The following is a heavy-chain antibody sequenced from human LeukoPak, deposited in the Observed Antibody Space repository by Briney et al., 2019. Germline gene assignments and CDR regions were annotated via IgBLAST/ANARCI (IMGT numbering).Heavy chain of an antibody. CDR2: IYYSGST. CDR3: ARHWTGYYYYGMDV. V-gene: IGHV4-59*04. Sequence: KTSETLSLTCTVSGGSISSYYWSWIRQPPGKGLEWIGSIYYSGSTHFNPSLQSRVTMSVDASKNQFSLKLSSVTAADTAGYYCARHWTGYYYYGMDVWGQGTTVTVSS. D-gene: IGHD3/OR15-3a*01. CDR1: GGSISSYY. J-gene: IGHJ6*02.